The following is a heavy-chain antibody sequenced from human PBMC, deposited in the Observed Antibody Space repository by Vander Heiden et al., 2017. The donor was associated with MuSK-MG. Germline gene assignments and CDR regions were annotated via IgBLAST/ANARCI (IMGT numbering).Heavy chain of an antibody. CDR3: ARDGPQLWPTAAFDI. CDR2: ISSSSSYI. J-gene: IGHJ3*02. CDR1: GFTFSSYS. D-gene: IGHD5-18*01. Sequence: EVQLVESGGGLVKPGGSLRLSCAASGFTFSSYSMNWVRQAPGKGLEWVSSISSSSSYIYYADSVKGRFTISRDNAKNSLYLQMNSLRAEDTAVYYCARDGPQLWPTAAFDIWGQGTMVTVSS. V-gene: IGHV3-21*01.